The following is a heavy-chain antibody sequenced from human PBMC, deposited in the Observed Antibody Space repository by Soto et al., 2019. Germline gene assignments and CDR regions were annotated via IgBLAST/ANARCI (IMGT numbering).Heavy chain of an antibody. CDR2: IHAGNGNT. J-gene: IGHJ4*02. V-gene: IGHV1-3*01. D-gene: IGHD2-2*01. CDR3: ARDVFYHNRTRSPSHFFDF. CDR1: GFTFTNYV. Sequence: ASVKAPCKTFGFTFTNYVRFWVRQAPGQRLEWVGWIHAGNGNTESSEKFQGRVTFTTDTSASTAYMEWTRLRSEDTALSYGARDVFYHNRTRSPSHFFDFWGKGSLVTVSS.